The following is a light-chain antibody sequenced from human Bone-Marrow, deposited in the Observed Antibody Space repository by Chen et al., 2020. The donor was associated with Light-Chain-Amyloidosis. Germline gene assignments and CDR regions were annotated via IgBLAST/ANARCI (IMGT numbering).Light chain of an antibody. Sequence: QSALTQPASVSGSPGQSITISCTGTSGDVGTYNYVSWYQQHPGKAPKVMIYAVSNRPSGVSNRFSGSKSGNTASLTISGLQAEVEADFYCSSFTSSSSYVFGPGTKVTVL. CDR1: SGDVGTYNY. V-gene: IGLV2-14*01. CDR2: AVS. CDR3: SSFTSSSSYV. J-gene: IGLJ1*01.